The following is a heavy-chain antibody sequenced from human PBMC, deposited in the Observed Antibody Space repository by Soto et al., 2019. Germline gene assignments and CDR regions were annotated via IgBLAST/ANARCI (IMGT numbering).Heavy chain of an antibody. J-gene: IGHJ5*02. CDR3: ARDGRGGSSADNWFDT. CDR1: GFTFSSYS. CDR2: ISSSSSYI. V-gene: IGHV3-21*01. Sequence: GGSLRLSCAASGFTFSSYSMNWVRQAPGKGLEWVSSISSSSSYIYYADSVKGRFTISRDNAKNSLYLQMNSLRAEDTAVYYCARDGRGGSSADNWFDTWGQGTLVTVSS. D-gene: IGHD2-15*01.